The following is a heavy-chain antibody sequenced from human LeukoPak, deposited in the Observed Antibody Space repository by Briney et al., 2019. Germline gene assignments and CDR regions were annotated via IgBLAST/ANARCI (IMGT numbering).Heavy chain of an antibody. J-gene: IGHJ3*02. V-gene: IGHV3-23*01. CDR1: GFTFSSYT. Sequence: GGSLRLSCAASGFTFSSYTMNWVRQAPGKGLEWVSAISGSAGPTHYADSVKGRLTISRDNSKNILYLQMNSLSTEDTAIYYCAKAFREYGSSSYSSFDIWGQGTMVSVSS. CDR2: ISGSAGPT. CDR3: AKAFREYGSSSYSSFDI. D-gene: IGHD6-13*01.